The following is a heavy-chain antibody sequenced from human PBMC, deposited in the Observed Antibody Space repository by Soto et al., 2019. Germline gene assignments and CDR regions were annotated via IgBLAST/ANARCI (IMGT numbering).Heavy chain of an antibody. Sequence: NPSETLSLTCTVSGGSISSYYWGWIRQPPGKGLEWIGYVYNSGSTNYNPSLKSRVTISVDTSKNQFSLRLTSVTAADTAVYYCVRGQWLRPKSIWGQPNTHFDWWGQGTLVTVSS. V-gene: IGHV4-59*01. J-gene: IGHJ4*02. CDR2: VYNSGST. CDR1: GGSISSYY. CDR3: VRGQWLRPKSIWGQPNTHFDW. D-gene: IGHD5-12*01.